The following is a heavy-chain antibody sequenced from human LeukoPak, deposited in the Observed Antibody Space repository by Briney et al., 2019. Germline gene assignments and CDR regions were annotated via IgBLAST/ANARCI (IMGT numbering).Heavy chain of an antibody. D-gene: IGHD3-22*01. CDR1: GGTFSSYA. J-gene: IGHJ3*02. CDR3: ARGFYYDSSGYYIRDAFDI. CDR2: IIPILGIA. V-gene: IGHV1-69*04. Sequence: ASVKVSCKASGGTFSSYAISWVRQAPGQGLEWMGRIIPILGIANYAQKFQGRVTITADKSTSTAYMELSSLRSEDTAVYYCARGFYYDSSGYYIRDAFDIWGQGTVVTVSS.